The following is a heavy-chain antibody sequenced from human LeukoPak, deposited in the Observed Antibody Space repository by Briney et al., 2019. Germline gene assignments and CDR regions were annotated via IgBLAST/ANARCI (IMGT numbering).Heavy chain of an antibody. CDR2: ISWNSGSI. V-gene: IGHV3-9*01. J-gene: IGHJ4*02. D-gene: IGHD3-22*01. Sequence: GGSLRLFCTACGLTFDEYAMHWVRQAPGKGLEWVSGISWNSGSIGYADSVKGRFTISRDNAKNSLYLQMNSLRAEDTALYYCAKAGDSSGYYYDGGYYFDYWGQGTLVTVSS. CDR1: GLTFDEYA. CDR3: AKAGDSSGYYYDGGYYFDY.